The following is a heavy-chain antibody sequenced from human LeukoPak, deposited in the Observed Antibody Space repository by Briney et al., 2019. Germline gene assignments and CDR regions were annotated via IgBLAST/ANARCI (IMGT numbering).Heavy chain of an antibody. V-gene: IGHV3-30-3*01. CDR3: ARDEVPSAHITMIVVVSPGYFQH. CDR1: GFTFSSYA. CDR2: ISYDGSNK. D-gene: IGHD3-22*01. J-gene: IGHJ1*01. Sequence: GGSLRLSCAASGFTFSSYAMHWVRQAPGKGLEWVAVISYDGSNKYYADSVKGRFTIPRDNSKNTLYLQMNSLRAEDTAVYYCARDEVPSAHITMIVVVSPGYFQHWGQDTLVTVSS.